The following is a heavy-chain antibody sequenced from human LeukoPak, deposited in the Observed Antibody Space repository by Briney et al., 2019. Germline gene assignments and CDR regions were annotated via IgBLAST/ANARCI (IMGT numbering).Heavy chain of an antibody. Sequence: RPSETLPLTCTVSGGSMSSYYWSWIRQPPGKGLEWIGYIYYSGSTNYNPSLKSRVTISVDTSKNQFSLKLSSVTAADTAVYYCARVSSSWYAAYSNWFDPWGQGTLVTVSS. CDR1: GGSMSSYY. D-gene: IGHD6-13*01. V-gene: IGHV4-59*01. CDR2: IYYSGST. J-gene: IGHJ5*02. CDR3: ARVSSSWYAAYSNWFDP.